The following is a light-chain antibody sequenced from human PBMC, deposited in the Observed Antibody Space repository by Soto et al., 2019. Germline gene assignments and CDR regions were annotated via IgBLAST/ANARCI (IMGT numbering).Light chain of an antibody. V-gene: IGKV3-11*01. CDR2: DAS. CDR1: QSLSNH. J-gene: IGKJ4*01. Sequence: EVVLTQSPATLSLSPGETATLSCRASQSLSNHLAWYQQKPGQAPRLIIYDASKRATGIPVRFSGSGSGTDFTLTISSLELEDFAVYYCQQREYWPPLTFGGGTKVEIK. CDR3: QQREYWPPLT.